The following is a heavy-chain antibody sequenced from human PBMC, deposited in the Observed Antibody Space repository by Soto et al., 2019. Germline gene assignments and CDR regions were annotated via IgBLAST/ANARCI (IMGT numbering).Heavy chain of an antibody. Sequence: QVQLVQSGAEVKKPGASVKVSCKASGYTFTSYYMHWVRQAPRQGLEWMGIITPSGGSTSYAQKFHGTVTTTRDTSTSTVYMERSSLRSEDTAVYYCARTRNCSGWRTAPSDAFDIWGQGTIVTVSS. CDR2: ITPSGGST. CDR3: ARTRNCSGWRTAPSDAFDI. V-gene: IGHV1-46*03. D-gene: IGHD6-19*01. CDR1: GYTFTSYY. J-gene: IGHJ3*02.